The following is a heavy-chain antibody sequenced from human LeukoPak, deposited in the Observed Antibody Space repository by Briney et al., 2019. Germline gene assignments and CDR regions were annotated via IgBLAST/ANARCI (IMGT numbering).Heavy chain of an antibody. D-gene: IGHD5-18*01. CDR1: GYTFTSHG. V-gene: IGHV1-69*13. CDR2: IIPIFGTA. J-gene: IGHJ5*02. Sequence: VAPVKVSCTASGYTFTSHGISWVRQAPGQGLEWMGGIIPIFGTANYAQKFQGRVTITADESTSTAYMELSSLRSEDTAVYYCARPDEDRGYSYGYNHWGQGTLVTVSS. CDR3: ARPDEDRGYSYGYNH.